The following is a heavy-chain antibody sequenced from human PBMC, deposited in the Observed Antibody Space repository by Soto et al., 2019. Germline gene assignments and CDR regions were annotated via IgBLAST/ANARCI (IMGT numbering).Heavy chain of an antibody. D-gene: IGHD2-15*01. V-gene: IGHV3-7*03. Sequence: EVQLVESGGGLVQPGGSLRLSCAASGFTFSGYWMSWVRQAPGKGLEWVANIKRDGSEIYYADSVKGRFTISRDNAKDSLYLQMTSLRAEDTAVYYCARAPYCTGGSCSSRVPDYWGQGTLVTVSS. J-gene: IGHJ4*02. CDR1: GFTFSGYW. CDR2: IKRDGSEI. CDR3: ARAPYCTGGSCSSRVPDY.